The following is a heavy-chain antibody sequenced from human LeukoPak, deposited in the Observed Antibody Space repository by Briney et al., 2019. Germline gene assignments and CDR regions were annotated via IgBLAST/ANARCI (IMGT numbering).Heavy chain of an antibody. Sequence: SETLSLTCTVSGGSISSYYWRWIRQPPGKGLEWIGYIYYSGSTNYNPSPKSRVTISVDTSKNQFSLKLSSVTAADTAVYYCARDSGSSWYGLDYWGQGTLVTVSS. D-gene: IGHD6-13*01. CDR1: GGSISSYY. V-gene: IGHV4-59*01. J-gene: IGHJ4*02. CDR3: ARDSGSSWYGLDY. CDR2: IYYSGST.